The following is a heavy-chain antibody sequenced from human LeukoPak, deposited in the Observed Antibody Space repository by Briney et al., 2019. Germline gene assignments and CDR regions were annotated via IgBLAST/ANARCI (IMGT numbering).Heavy chain of an antibody. V-gene: IGHV3-30*18. J-gene: IGHJ3*02. CDR2: ISYDGSTK. CDR1: GFTFSNYI. CDR3: AKGQVGAALDI. Sequence: PGRSLRLSCAASGFTFSNYIMHWVRQAPGKGLEWVAVISYDGSTKYYADSVKGRFTISRDNSKNTLYVQMNSVRPENTAVYYCAKGQVGAALDIWGQGTMVTVSS. D-gene: IGHD1-26*01.